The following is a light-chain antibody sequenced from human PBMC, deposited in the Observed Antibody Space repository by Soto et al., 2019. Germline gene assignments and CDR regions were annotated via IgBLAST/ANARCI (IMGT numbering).Light chain of an antibody. CDR3: AAWDESLSGVV. CDR2: DNN. CDR1: SSNIARNS. J-gene: IGLJ2*01. V-gene: IGLV1-44*01. Sequence: QSVLTQPPSASGTPGQRVTISCSGSSSNIARNSVNWYQQLPGTAPKLLIYDNNQRPSGVPDRFSGSKSGTSASLAISGLQSEDEADYYCAAWDESLSGVVFGGGTKLTVL.